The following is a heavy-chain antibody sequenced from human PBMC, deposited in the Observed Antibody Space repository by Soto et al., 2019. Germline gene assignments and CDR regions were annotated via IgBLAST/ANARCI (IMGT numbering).Heavy chain of an antibody. V-gene: IGHV3-9*01. J-gene: IGHJ6*02. D-gene: IGHD2-15*01. CDR1: GFTFDDYA. Sequence: EVQLVESGGGLVQPGRSLRLSCAASGFTFDDYAMHWVRQAPGKGLEWVSGISWNSGSIGYADSVKGRFTISRDNAKNSLYLQMNSLRAEDTALYYCAKDQDCRGGSCFLREHYYYGMDVWGQGTTVTVSS. CDR2: ISWNSGSI. CDR3: AKDQDCRGGSCFLREHYYYGMDV.